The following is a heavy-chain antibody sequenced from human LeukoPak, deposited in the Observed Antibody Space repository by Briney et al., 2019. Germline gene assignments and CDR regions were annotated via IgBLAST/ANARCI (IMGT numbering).Heavy chain of an antibody. Sequence: SETLSLTCAVYGGSFSGYYWSWIRQPPEKGLEWIGEINHSGSTNYNPSLKSRVTISVDTSKNQFSLKLSSVTAADTAVYYCARIRSSTSRDVDYWGQGTLVTVSS. V-gene: IGHV4-34*01. CDR3: ARIRSSTSRDVDY. CDR2: INHSGST. J-gene: IGHJ4*02. D-gene: IGHD2-2*01. CDR1: GGSFSGYY.